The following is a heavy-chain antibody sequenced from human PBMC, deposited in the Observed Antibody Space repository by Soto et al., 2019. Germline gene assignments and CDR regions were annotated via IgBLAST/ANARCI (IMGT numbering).Heavy chain of an antibody. Sequence: PSVKVSCKVSGYTLTELSMHWVRQAPGKGLEWMGGFDPEDGETIYAQKFQGRVTMTEDTSTDTAYMELSSLRSEDTAVYYCATGNYGDFDYYYYGRDVWGQGTTVTVSS. V-gene: IGHV1-24*01. CDR3: ATGNYGDFDYYYYGRDV. J-gene: IGHJ6*02. CDR1: GYTLTELS. D-gene: IGHD4-17*01. CDR2: FDPEDGET.